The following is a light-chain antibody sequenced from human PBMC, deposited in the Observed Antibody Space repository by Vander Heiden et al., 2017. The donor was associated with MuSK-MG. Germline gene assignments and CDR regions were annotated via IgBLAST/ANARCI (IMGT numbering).Light chain of an antibody. CDR1: SRHAGGYNY. V-gene: IGLV2-11*01. Sequence: QSALTQPRSVSGSPGPSVPISCTGASRHAGGYNYVAWYQQHPGKAPKLLIYDVSKRPSGVPDHFSGSKSGNTASLTISGLQAEDEADYYCCSYAGTYTFVFGTGTKVTVL. CDR2: DVS. J-gene: IGLJ1*01. CDR3: CSYAGTYTFV.